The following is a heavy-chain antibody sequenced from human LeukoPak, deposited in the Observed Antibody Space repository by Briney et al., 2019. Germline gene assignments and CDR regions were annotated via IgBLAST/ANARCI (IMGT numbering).Heavy chain of an antibody. CDR2: ISGSGST. CDR1: GFTFSSYA. Sequence: GGSLRLSCAASGFTFSSYAMSWVRQAPGKGLEWVSAISGSGSTYYADSVKGRFTISRDNSKNTLYLQMNSLRAEDTAVYYCAKKGTSGLDYWGQGTLVTVSS. CDR3: AKKGTSGLDY. J-gene: IGHJ4*02. D-gene: IGHD3-10*01. V-gene: IGHV3-23*01.